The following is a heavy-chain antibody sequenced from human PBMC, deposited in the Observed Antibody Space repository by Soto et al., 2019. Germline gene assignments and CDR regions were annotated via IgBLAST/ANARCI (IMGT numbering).Heavy chain of an antibody. J-gene: IGHJ4*02. CDR2: IKQDGSEK. D-gene: IGHD2-2*02. Sequence: GGSLRLSCAASGFTFSSYWMSWVRQAPGKGLEWVANIKQDGSEKYYVDSVKGRFTISRDNAKNSLYLQMNSLRAEDTAVYYCARGGLSYCSSTSCYTFDYWGQGTLVTVSS. V-gene: IGHV3-7*05. CDR3: ARGGLSYCSSTSCYTFDY. CDR1: GFTFSSYW.